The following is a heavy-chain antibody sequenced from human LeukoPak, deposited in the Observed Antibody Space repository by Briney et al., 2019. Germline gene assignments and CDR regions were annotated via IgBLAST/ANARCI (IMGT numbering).Heavy chain of an antibody. J-gene: IGHJ4*02. CDR1: GYTFTSYD. Sequence: ASVKVSCKASGYTFTSYDINWVRQATGQGLEWMGWMNPNSGNTGYAQKFQGRVTITRNTSISTAYMELSSLRSEDTAVYYCARYAYYDSSSYVDYWGQGTLVTVSS. CDR3: ARYAYYDSSSYVDY. D-gene: IGHD3-22*01. V-gene: IGHV1-8*03. CDR2: MNPNSGNT.